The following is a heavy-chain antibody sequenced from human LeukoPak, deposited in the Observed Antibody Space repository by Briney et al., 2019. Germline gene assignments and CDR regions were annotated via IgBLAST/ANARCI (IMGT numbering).Heavy chain of an antibody. V-gene: IGHV4-34*01. J-gene: IGHJ6*03. D-gene: IGHD3-10*01. CDR1: GGSFSGYY. CDR3: ARQPGGYYYGGTFYYMDV. Sequence: KPSETLSLTCAVYGGSFSGYYWSWIRQPPGKGLEWIGEINHSGSTNYNPSLKSRVTISVDTSKNQFSLKLSSVTAADTAVYYCARQPGGYYYGGTFYYMDVWGKGTTVTISS. CDR2: INHSGST.